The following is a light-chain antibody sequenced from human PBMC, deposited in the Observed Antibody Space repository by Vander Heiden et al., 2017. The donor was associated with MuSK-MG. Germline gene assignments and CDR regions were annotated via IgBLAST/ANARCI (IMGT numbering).Light chain of an antibody. CDR3: QQYASSPLT. CDR1: QSVTSSY. J-gene: IGKJ4*01. Sequence: EIVLTQSPGTLSLSPGERATLSCRASQSVTSSYLGWYQQKVGQAPRLLIYGASSRATGIPDRFSGSGSGTDFTLTISGLEPEDFAVYYCQQYASSPLTFGGGTKVEIK. V-gene: IGKV3-20*01. CDR2: GAS.